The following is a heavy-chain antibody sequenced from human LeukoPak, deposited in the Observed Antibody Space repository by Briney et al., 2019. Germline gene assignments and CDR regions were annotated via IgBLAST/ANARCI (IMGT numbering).Heavy chain of an antibody. CDR1: GFMFSSNW. CDR2: IKEDGTET. CDR3: ARVGGDYDILTGYFY. V-gene: IGHV3-7*01. D-gene: IGHD3-9*01. J-gene: IGHJ4*02. Sequence: SGGSLRLPCAASGFMFSSNWMSWVRLAPGKGLEWVANIKEDGTETYYVDSVKGRFTISRDNAKNSLYLQMNSLRVEDTAVYYCARVGGDYDILTGYFYWGQGALVTVSS.